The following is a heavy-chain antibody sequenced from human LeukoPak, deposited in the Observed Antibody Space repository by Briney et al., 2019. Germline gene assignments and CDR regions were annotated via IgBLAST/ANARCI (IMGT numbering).Heavy chain of an antibody. D-gene: IGHD5-18*01. Sequence: PSETLSLTCAVSGYSISSGYYWGWIRQPPGKGLEWIGGIYHSGSTYYNPSLKSRVTISVDTSKNQFSLKLSSVTAADTAVYYCARGYSYGRFDYWGQGTPVTVSS. V-gene: IGHV4-38-2*01. CDR3: ARGYSYGRFDY. CDR1: GYSISSGYY. J-gene: IGHJ4*02. CDR2: IYHSGST.